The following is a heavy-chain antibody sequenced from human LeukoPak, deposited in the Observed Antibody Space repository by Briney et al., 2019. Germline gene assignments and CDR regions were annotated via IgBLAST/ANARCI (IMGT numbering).Heavy chain of an antibody. Sequence: GGSLRLSCAASGFTFSSYAMHWVRQAPGKGLEWVAVISYDGSNKYYADSVKGRFTISRDNSKNTLYLQMNSLRAEDTAVYYCARDRQYYHDSSGYYSLDYWGQGTLVTVSS. CDR2: ISYDGSNK. D-gene: IGHD3-22*01. CDR3: ARDRQYYHDSSGYYSLDY. V-gene: IGHV3-30*01. J-gene: IGHJ4*02. CDR1: GFTFSSYA.